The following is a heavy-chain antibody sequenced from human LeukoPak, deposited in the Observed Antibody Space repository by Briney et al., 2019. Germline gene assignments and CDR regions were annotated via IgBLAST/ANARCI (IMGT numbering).Heavy chain of an antibody. V-gene: IGHV3-21*01. CDR3: ARARLRLVDY. CDR2: ISSSSSYI. CDR1: GFTFGSYS. J-gene: IGHJ4*02. D-gene: IGHD5-12*01. Sequence: PGGSLRLSCAASGFTFGSYSMNWVRQAPGKGLEWVSSISSSSSYIYYADSVKGRFTISRDNAKNSLYLQMNSLRAEDTAVYYCARARLRLVDYWGQGTLVTVSS.